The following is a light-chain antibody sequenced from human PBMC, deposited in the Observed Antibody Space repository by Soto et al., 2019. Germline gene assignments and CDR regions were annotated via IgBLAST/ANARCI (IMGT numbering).Light chain of an antibody. CDR3: QQRSNWPWT. V-gene: IGKV3-11*01. CDR1: QSVSSY. Sequence: EIVLTQSPATLSLSPGERATLSCRASQSVSSYLAWYQQKPGQAPRLLIYDASNRATGIPARFSGSGSGTDFTLTISSLEPEDVAVYYGQQRSNWPWTGGQGTKVEIK. CDR2: DAS. J-gene: IGKJ1*01.